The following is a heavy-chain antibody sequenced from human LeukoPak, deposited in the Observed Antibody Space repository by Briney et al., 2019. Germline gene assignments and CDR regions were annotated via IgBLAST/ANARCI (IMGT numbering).Heavy chain of an antibody. CDR2: IFYSWST. CDR1: GCSISSGSYY. CDR3: ARHRRPGITVAGKGEFDY. V-gene: IGHV4-39*01. D-gene: IGHD6-19*01. J-gene: IGHJ4*02. Sequence: SESLSLTCTVSGCSISSGSYYWVWLGQPPGKGLEWIGSIFYSWSTYYSPSLKRRVTISIDTSKNQFSLKMSPVNAADTAVYYCARHRRPGITVAGKGEFDYWGQGTLVTVSS.